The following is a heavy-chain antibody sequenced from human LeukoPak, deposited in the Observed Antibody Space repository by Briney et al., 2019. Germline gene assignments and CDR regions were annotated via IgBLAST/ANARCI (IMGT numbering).Heavy chain of an antibody. CDR1: GFTFSSYS. D-gene: IGHD6-19*01. Sequence: GGSLRLSCAASGFTFSSYSMNWVRQAPGKGLEWVSYITGSSSTIYYADSVKGRFTISRDNAENSLYLQMNSLRAEDTAVYYCARVVQSSSGRKFDYWGQGTLVTVSS. J-gene: IGHJ4*02. CDR3: ARVVQSSSGRKFDY. V-gene: IGHV3-48*01. CDR2: ITGSSSTI.